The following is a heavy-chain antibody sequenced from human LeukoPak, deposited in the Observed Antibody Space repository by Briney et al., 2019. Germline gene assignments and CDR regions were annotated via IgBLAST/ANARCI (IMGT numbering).Heavy chain of an antibody. J-gene: IGHJ3*02. D-gene: IGHD6-6*01. CDR2: IYTSGST. CDR1: GGSISSGSYY. CDR3: ARRGPWIAARPHAFDI. V-gene: IGHV4-61*02. Sequence: PSQTLSLTCTVSGGSISSGSYYWGWIRQPAGKGLEWIGRIYTSGSTNYNPSLKSRVTISVDTSKNQFSLKLSSVTAADTAVYYCARRGPWIAARPHAFDIWGQGTMVTVSS.